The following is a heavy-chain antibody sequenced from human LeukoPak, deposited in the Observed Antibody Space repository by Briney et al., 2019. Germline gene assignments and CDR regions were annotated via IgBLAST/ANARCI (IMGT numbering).Heavy chain of an antibody. J-gene: IGHJ6*03. V-gene: IGHV3-53*01. D-gene: IGHD1-7*01. CDR3: ARVVAAYNWNYGYYYYYMDV. CDR1: GFTFSVTW. Sequence: PGGSLRLSCAASGFTFSVTWMSWVRQAPGKGLEWVSVIYSGGSTYYADSVKGRFTISRDNSKNTLYLQMNSLRAEDTAVYYCARVVAAYNWNYGYYYYYMDVWGKGTTVTVSS. CDR2: IYSGGST.